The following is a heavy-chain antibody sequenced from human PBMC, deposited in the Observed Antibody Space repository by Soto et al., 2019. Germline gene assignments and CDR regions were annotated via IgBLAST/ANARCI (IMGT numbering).Heavy chain of an antibody. V-gene: IGHV3-48*01. Sequence: GGSLRLSGAASGLTFRSYIMNWVRQAPGKGLEWVSYISSSSSTIYCADSVKGRFNISRDNAKHSLYLQMNSLRAQDTAVYYCARDYRVAAAGTCFDYWGQGTLVPDSS. CDR1: GLTFRSYI. CDR2: ISSSSSTI. D-gene: IGHD6-13*01. CDR3: ARDYRVAAAGTCFDY. J-gene: IGHJ4*02.